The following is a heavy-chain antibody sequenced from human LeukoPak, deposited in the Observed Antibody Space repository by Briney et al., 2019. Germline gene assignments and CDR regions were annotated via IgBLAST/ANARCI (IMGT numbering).Heavy chain of an antibody. CDR2: ISGSGGRT. CDR1: GFTFSIYG. CDR3: ARERSKQAQSYFDY. V-gene: IGHV3-23*01. J-gene: IGHJ4*02. D-gene: IGHD4-17*01. Sequence: AGGSLRLSCAASGFTFSIYGMSWVRQAPGKGLEWVSAISGSGGRTYNADSMKGRFTISRDNSKNTLYLQMNSLRVEDTAVYYCARERSKQAQSYFDYWGQGTLVTVSS.